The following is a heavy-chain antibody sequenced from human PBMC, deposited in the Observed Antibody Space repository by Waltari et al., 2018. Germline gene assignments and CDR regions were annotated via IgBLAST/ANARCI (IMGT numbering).Heavy chain of an antibody. CDR1: GFTFDDYA. Sequence: EVQLVGSGGGLVQPGESLTLSCAASGFTFDDYAMHVVRQRQGKGLEWVSGITWDSDNIDYADSVRGRFSSSRDNAQSILFLTMNSLKPEDTALYFCARDTGEYRVLDYWCQGTLVTVSS. J-gene: IGHJ4*02. CDR3: ARDTGEYRVLDY. D-gene: IGHD4-17*01. CDR2: ITWDSDNI. V-gene: IGHV3-9*01.